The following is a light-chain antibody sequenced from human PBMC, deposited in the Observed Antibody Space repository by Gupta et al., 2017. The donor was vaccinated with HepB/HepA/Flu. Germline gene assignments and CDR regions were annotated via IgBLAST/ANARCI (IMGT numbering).Light chain of an antibody. Sequence: DIQMTQSPSTLSASVGDRVTITCRASQSISSWLAWYQQKPGKAPKLLIYKASSLESGVPSRFSGSGSGTEFTLTIRSLQPDDFATYYCQQYNSYSPSSFGQGTKLEIK. J-gene: IGKJ2*04. CDR3: QQYNSYSPSS. CDR2: KAS. V-gene: IGKV1-5*03. CDR1: QSISSW.